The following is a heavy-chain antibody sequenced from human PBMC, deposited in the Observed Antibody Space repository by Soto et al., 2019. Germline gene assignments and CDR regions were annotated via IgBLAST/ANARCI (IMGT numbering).Heavy chain of an antibody. D-gene: IGHD1-26*01. CDR1: GASLSRYY. CDR3: VRDGTKNLRDRFEP. Sequence: SETLSLTCNVSGASLSRYYLSWIRQPPGKGLEWIGRIYATGDTDYNPSLKSRISMSVDMSKKQFSLTLRSVTAADTAIYYCVRDGTKNLRDRFEPWGRGILVTVSS. CDR2: IYATGDT. V-gene: IGHV4-4*07. J-gene: IGHJ5*02.